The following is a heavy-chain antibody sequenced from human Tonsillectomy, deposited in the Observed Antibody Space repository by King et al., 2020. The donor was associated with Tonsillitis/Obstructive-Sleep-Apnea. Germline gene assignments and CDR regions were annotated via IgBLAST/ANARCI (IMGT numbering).Heavy chain of an antibody. D-gene: IGHD6-19*01. J-gene: IGHJ4*02. V-gene: IGHV1-69*10. Sequence: QLVQSGAEVKKPGSSVKVSCKASGGTFSSYAISWVRQAPGQGLEWMGGIIPILGIANYAQKFQGRVTITADKSTSTAYMELSSLRSEDTALYYCAIDPRSLRSIAVAGPFDYWGQGTLVTVSS. CDR2: IIPILGIA. CDR3: AIDPRSLRSIAVAGPFDY. CDR1: GGTFSSYA.